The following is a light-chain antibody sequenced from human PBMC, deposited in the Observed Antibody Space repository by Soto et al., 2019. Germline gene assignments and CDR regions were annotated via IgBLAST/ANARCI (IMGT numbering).Light chain of an antibody. CDR3: QEYNSHSRYT. CDR1: QSISSW. J-gene: IGKJ2*01. Sequence: DIQMTQSPSTLSASVEDRVTITCRASQSISSWLAWYQQKPGKAPKLLIYTASSLESGVPSRFSGSGSGTEFTLTISSLQPDDLATYYCQEYNSHSRYTFGQGTKLEIK. CDR2: TAS. V-gene: IGKV1-5*03.